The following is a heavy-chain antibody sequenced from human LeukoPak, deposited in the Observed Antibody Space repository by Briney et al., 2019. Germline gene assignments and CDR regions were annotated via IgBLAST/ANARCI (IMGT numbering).Heavy chain of an antibody. CDR2: ISYDGSNK. CDR1: GFTFSSYA. Sequence: PGGSLRLSCAASGFTFSSYAMHWVRQASGKGLEWVAVISYDGSNKYYADSVKGRFTISRDNSKNTLYLQMNSLRAEDTAVYYCARDAITMVRGVIINWGQGTLVTVSS. J-gene: IGHJ4*02. V-gene: IGHV3-30*04. D-gene: IGHD3-10*01. CDR3: ARDAITMVRGVIIN.